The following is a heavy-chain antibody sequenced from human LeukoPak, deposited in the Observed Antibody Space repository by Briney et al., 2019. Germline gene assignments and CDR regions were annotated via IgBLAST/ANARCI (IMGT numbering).Heavy chain of an antibody. V-gene: IGHV3-9*01. Sequence: GGSLRLSCAASGFTFDDYAIHWVRQAAGKGLGGVSGISWNSGSIGYAASVTGRFTISREHAKNSLYLQMNSLRAEDTALYYCAKVAVAGTAPTWFDPWGQGTLVTVSS. CDR1: GFTFDDYA. CDR2: ISWNSGSI. D-gene: IGHD6-19*01. CDR3: AKVAVAGTAPTWFDP. J-gene: IGHJ5*02.